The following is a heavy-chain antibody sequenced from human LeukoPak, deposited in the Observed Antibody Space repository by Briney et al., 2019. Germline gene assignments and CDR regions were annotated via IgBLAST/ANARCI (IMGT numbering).Heavy chain of an antibody. J-gene: IGHJ4*02. D-gene: IGHD6-13*01. CDR3: ARRVRTYSSSWAIDADSFDY. Sequence: PGGSLRLSCAASGFTLSTYAMSWVRQTPGKGLEWIGEINHSGSTNYNPSLKSRVTISVDTSKNQFSLKLSSVTAADSAVYYCARRVRTYSSSWAIDADSFDYWGQGTLVTVSS. CDR1: GFTLSTYA. CDR2: INHSGST. V-gene: IGHV4-34*01.